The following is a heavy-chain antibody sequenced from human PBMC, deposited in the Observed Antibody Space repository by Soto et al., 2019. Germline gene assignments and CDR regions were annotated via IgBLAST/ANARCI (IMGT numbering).Heavy chain of an antibody. J-gene: IGHJ4*02. V-gene: IGHV4-30-2*01. D-gene: IGHD2-2*03. CDR3: ARGPEGVDIVTYFDY. Sequence: QLQLRESGSGLVKPSQTLSLTCAVSGGSISSGGYSWSWIRQPPGKGLEWIGYIYHSGSTYYNPSLKSRVTISVDRSKNQFSLKLSSVTAADTAVYYCARGPEGVDIVTYFDYWGQGTLVTVSS. CDR2: IYHSGST. CDR1: GGSISSGGYS.